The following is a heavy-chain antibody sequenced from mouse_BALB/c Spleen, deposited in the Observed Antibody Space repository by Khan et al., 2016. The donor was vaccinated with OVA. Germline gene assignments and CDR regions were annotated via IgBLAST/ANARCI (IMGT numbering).Heavy chain of an antibody. Sequence: VQLKQSGPELMKPGASVKISCKASGYSFTNYYIHWVIQSHGKSLEWIRYIDPFSGGTTYNQKFKGKATLTVDKSSSTAYIHLSNLTSEDSAVYYCTRHGFVAWFTYWGQGTLVTVSA. J-gene: IGHJ3*01. CDR3: TRHGFVAWFTY. CDR2: IDPFSGGT. V-gene: IGHV1S135*01. D-gene: IGHD2-2*01. CDR1: GYSFTNYY.